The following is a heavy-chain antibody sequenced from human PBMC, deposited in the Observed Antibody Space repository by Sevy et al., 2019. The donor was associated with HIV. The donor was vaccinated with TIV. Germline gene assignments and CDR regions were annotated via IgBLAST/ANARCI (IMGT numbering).Heavy chain of an antibody. Sequence: GGSLRLSCAGSGFTFSDFPMNWVRQAPGKGLEWISNIRSDGTTYYADSVKGRFTISRDNAKDSLYLQMSSLRAEDTAVYYCVRDLFAAFDYWGQGTLVTVSS. CDR2: IRSDGTT. J-gene: IGHJ4*02. V-gene: IGHV3-48*01. CDR3: VRDLFAAFDY. D-gene: IGHD2-15*01. CDR1: GFTFSDFP.